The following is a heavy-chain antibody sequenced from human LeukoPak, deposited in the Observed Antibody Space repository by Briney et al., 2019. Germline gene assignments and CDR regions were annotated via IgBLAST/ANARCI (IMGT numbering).Heavy chain of an antibody. CDR3: ARDDVVAGNFDY. CDR2: IYSGGST. Sequence: PGGSLRLSCAASGFTVSSNYMSWVRQAPGKGLEWVSVIYSGGSTYYADSVKGRFAISRDNSKNTLYLQMNSLRAEDTAVYYCARDDVVAGNFDYWGQGTLVTVSS. D-gene: IGHD6-19*01. CDR1: GFTVSSNY. V-gene: IGHV3-66*01. J-gene: IGHJ4*02.